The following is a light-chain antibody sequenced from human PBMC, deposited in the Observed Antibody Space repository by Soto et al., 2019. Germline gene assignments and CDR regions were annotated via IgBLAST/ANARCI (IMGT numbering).Light chain of an antibody. V-gene: IGLV2-8*01. J-gene: IGLJ1*01. Sequence: QSALTQPPSASGSPGQSVTISCTGTSSDVGGYNYVSWYQQHPGKVPKLMVYEVNKRPSGVPDRFSGSKSGNTASLTVAGLQAEDEADYYCTSYAGGNNVVGTGTKLTV. CDR1: SSDVGGYNY. CDR3: TSYAGGNNV. CDR2: EVN.